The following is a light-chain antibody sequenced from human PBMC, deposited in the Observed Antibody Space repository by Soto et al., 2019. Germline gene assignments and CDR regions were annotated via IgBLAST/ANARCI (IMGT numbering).Light chain of an antibody. CDR2: EVS. J-gene: IGLJ3*02. V-gene: IGLV2-14*01. CDR3: SSYTTSRTWV. CDR1: SSDVGGYKY. Sequence: QSALTQPASVSGSPGQSITISCTGTSSDVGGYKYVSWYQQYSGKAPKVMIYEVSNRPSGVSDRFSGSKSGNTASLTISGLQAEDEGDYYCSSYTTSRTWVFGGGTQLTVL.